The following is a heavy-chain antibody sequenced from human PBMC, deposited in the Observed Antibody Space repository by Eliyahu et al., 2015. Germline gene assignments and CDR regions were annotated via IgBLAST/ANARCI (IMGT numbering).Heavy chain of an antibody. D-gene: IGHD3-3*01. CDR3: ASPHYDFWSGYPNWFDP. Sequence: QLQLQESGPGLVKPSETLSLTCTVSGXSXXSSSYYWGWIRQPPGKGLEWIGSIYYSGSTYYNPSLKSRVTISVDTSKNQFSLKLSSVTAADTAVYYCASPHYDFWSGYPNWFDPWGQGTLVTVSS. CDR1: GXSXXSSSYY. CDR2: IYYSGST. V-gene: IGHV4-39*01. J-gene: IGHJ5*02.